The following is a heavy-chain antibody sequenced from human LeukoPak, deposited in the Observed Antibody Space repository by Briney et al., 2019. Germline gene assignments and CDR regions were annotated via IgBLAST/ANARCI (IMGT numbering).Heavy chain of an antibody. D-gene: IGHD3-22*01. CDR1: GGSFSGYY. J-gene: IGHJ4*02. CDR3: ARGVYYYDSSGYYYDY. V-gene: IGHV4-34*01. CDR2: INHNGST. Sequence: SETLSLTCAVYGGSFSGYYWSWIRQPPGKGLEWIGEINHNGSTNYNPSLKSRVTISVDTSKNQFSLKLSSVTAADTAVYYCARGVYYYDSSGYYYDYWGQGTLVTVSS.